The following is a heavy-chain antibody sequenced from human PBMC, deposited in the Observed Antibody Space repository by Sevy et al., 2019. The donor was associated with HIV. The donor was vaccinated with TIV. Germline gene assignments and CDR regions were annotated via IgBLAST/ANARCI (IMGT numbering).Heavy chain of an antibody. J-gene: IGHJ4*02. V-gene: IGHV3-33*01. CDR1: GFTFSSYG. Sequence: GGSLRLSCAASGFTFSSYGMHWVRQAPGKGLEWVAVIWYDGSNKYYADSVKGRFTISRDNSKNTLYLKMTSLRAEDTAVYYGARDWGGVGATTNFDYWGQGTLVTVSS. CDR3: ARDWGGVGATTNFDY. D-gene: IGHD1-26*01. CDR2: IWYDGSNK.